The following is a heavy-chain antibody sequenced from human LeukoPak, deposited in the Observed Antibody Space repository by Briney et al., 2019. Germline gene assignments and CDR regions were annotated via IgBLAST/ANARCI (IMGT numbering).Heavy chain of an antibody. D-gene: IGHD6-19*01. Sequence: GGSLRLSCASSGFTFSSYAMSWVRQAPGKGLEWVSAISGSGGSTYYADSVKGRFTISRDNSKNTLYLQMNSLRAEDTAIYYCAKDVVPDSGWDIDYWGQGTVVTVSS. CDR1: GFTFSSYA. J-gene: IGHJ4*02. CDR2: ISGSGGST. CDR3: AKDVVPDSGWDIDY. V-gene: IGHV3-23*01.